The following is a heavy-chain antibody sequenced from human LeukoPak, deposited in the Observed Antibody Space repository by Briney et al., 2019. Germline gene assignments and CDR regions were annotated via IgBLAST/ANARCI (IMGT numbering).Heavy chain of an antibody. Sequence: GGSLRLSCAASGFTFSSYAMSWVRQAPGKGLEWVSAISGSGGSTYYADSVKGRFTISRDTFKNTLYLQMNSLRAEDTAIYYCARGVRYFDWLFYDKVDGPLIYWGQGTLVTVSS. CDR2: ISGSGGST. CDR3: ARGVRYFDWLFYDKVDGPLIY. CDR1: GFTFSSYA. D-gene: IGHD3-9*01. J-gene: IGHJ4*02. V-gene: IGHV3-23*01.